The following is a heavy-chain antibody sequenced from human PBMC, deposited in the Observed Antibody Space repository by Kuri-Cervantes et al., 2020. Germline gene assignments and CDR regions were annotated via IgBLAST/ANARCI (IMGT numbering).Heavy chain of an antibody. D-gene: IGHD4-17*01. CDR2: ISAFDGKT. V-gene: IGHV1-18*01. CDR3: ASLSGDYVFDY. Sequence: ASVKVSCKASGYTFTTYGISWVRQAPGQGLEWMGWISAFDGKTKFAQRLQGRVTMTRDTSISTAYMELSRLRSDDTAVYYCASLSGDYVFDYWGQGTLVTVSS. CDR1: GYTFTTYG. J-gene: IGHJ4*02.